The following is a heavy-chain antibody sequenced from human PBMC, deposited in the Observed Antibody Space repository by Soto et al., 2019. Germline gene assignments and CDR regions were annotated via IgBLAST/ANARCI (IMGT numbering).Heavy chain of an antibody. CDR3: ARDLLARSSNSFDY. CDR1: GFTFSSYA. D-gene: IGHD3-3*01. V-gene: IGHV3-30-3*01. J-gene: IGHJ4*02. Sequence: GGSLRLSCAASGFTFSSYAMHWVRQAPGKGLEWVAVISYDGSNKYYADSVKGRFTISRDNSKNTLCLQMNSLRAEDTAVYYCARDLLARSSNSFDYWGQGTLVTVSS. CDR2: ISYDGSNK.